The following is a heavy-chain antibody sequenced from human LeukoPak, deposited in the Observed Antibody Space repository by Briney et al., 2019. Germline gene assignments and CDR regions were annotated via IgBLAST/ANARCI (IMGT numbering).Heavy chain of an antibody. D-gene: IGHD4-23*01. CDR2: IYPADSDT. CDR3: ARLQGNVDY. Sequence: KPGASLQISCKGSGFIFTTYWIAWVRQMPGKGLEWMGIIYPADSDTRYSPSFQGQVTISADKSIRTAYLQWNSLKASDTAMYYCARLQGNVDYWGQGTLVTVSS. CDR1: GFIFTTYW. J-gene: IGHJ4*02. V-gene: IGHV5-51*03.